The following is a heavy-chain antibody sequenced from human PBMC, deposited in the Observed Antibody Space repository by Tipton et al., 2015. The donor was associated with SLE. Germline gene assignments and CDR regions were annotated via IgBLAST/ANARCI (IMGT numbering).Heavy chain of an antibody. J-gene: IGHJ4*02. CDR2: ISGSGDST. D-gene: IGHD1-26*01. CDR1: GFTFSSYG. Sequence: GSLRLSCAASGFTFSSYGMSWVRQAPGKGLEWVSSISGSGDSTYYADSVKGRFTISRDNSKNTLYLQMNSLRAEDTAVYYCAKDGKWELLVPPFDYWGQGTLVTVSS. CDR3: AKDGKWELLVPPFDY. V-gene: IGHV3-23*01.